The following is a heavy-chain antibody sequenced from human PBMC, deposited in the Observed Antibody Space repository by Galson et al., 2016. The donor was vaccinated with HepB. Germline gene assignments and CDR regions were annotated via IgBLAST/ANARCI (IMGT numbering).Heavy chain of an antibody. CDR1: GFTFSSYA. Sequence: SLRLSCAASGFTFSSYAMYWVRQAPGKGLEWVAVISYDGSNKYYADSVKGRLTISRDNSKNTLYLRINSLRAEETAVYYCARDYYGGNSVVCAYWGQGTLVTASS. D-gene: IGHD4-23*01. CDR3: ARDYYGGNSVVCAY. CDR2: ISYDGSNK. J-gene: IGHJ4*02. V-gene: IGHV3-30-3*01.